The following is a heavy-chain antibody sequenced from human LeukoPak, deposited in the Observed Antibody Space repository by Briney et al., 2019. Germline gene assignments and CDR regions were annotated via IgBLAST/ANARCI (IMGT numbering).Heavy chain of an antibody. CDR1: GFTFSSYG. V-gene: IGHV3-30*02. Sequence: GGSLRLSCAASGFTFSSYGMHWVRQAPGKVLEWVAFIRYDGSNKYYADSVKGRFAISRDNSKNTVYLQMNSLRAEDTAVYYCARGAYYQILTGFRGRNLGFDYWGQGTLVTVSS. J-gene: IGHJ4*02. D-gene: IGHD3-9*01. CDR2: IRYDGSNK. CDR3: ARGAYYQILTGFRGRNLGFDY.